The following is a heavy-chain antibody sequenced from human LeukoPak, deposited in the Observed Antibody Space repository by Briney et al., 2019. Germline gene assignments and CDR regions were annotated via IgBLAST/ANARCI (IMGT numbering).Heavy chain of an antibody. CDR3: VYDSGASRPFDY. CDR2: ISSSSSTI. V-gene: IGHV3-48*04. Sequence: GGSLRLSCAASGFTFSSYSMNWVRQAPGKGLYWVTYISSSSSTIYYADSVKGRFTISRDNAKNSLYLQMNSLRAEDTAVYYCVYDSGASRPFDYWGQGTLVTVSS. CDR1: GFTFSSYS. D-gene: IGHD3-10*01. J-gene: IGHJ4*02.